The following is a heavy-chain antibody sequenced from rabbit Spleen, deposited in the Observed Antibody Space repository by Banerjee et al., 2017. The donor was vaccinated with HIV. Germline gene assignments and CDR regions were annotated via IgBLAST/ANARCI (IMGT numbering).Heavy chain of an antibody. D-gene: IGHD1-1*01. CDR2: VDVGSSGFT. Sequence: QQLEESGGDLVKPGASLTLTCTASGVSFSFSNYMCWVRQAPGKGLEWIGCVDVGSSGFTYFASWAKGRFTISKTSSTTVTLQMTSLTAADTATYFCARDTSSSFSSYGMDLWGPGTLVTVS. J-gene: IGHJ6*01. V-gene: IGHV1S40*01. CDR1: GVSFSFSNY. CDR3: ARDTSSSFSSYGMDL.